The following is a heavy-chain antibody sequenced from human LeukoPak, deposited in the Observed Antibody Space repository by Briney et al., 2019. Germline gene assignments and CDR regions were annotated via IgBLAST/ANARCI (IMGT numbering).Heavy chain of an antibody. D-gene: IGHD1-26*01. Sequence: SETLSLTCTVSGGSISSSNYYWGWIRQPPGKGLEWIGSIYHSGSTYYNPSLKSRVTISVDTSKNQFSLKLSSVTAADTAVYYCARAGATKRGAVYYWGQGTLVTVSS. J-gene: IGHJ4*02. CDR3: ARAGATKRGAVYY. V-gene: IGHV4-39*07. CDR2: IYHSGST. CDR1: GGSISSSNYY.